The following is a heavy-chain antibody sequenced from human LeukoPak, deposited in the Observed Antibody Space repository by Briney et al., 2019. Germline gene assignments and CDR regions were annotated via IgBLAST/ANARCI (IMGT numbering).Heavy chain of an antibody. D-gene: IGHD6-13*01. CDR1: GDSVTTTNFY. J-gene: IGHJ6*03. CDR2: LYYGVNT. V-gene: IGHV4-39*01. CDR3: ARLRVQQLASSYYMDV. Sequence: PSETLSLTCTVSGDSVTTTNFYWGWIRQAPGKWLEWIGSLYYGVNTYYKPSLKSRVTISVDTSLNQFSLILTSVTAADTGVYYCARLRVQQLASSYYMDVWGKGTTVTVSS.